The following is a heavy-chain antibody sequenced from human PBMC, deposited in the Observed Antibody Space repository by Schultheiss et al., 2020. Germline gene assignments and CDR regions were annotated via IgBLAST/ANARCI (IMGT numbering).Heavy chain of an antibody. CDR3: ASGGANWNYAPGR. V-gene: IGHV1-8*03. CDR1: GYTFTGYY. D-gene: IGHD1-7*01. CDR2: MNPNSGNT. Sequence: ASVKVSCKASGYTFTGYYMHWVRQAPGQGLEWMGWMNPNSGNTGYAQKFQGRVTITRDTSASTAYMELSSLRSEDTAVYYCASGGANWNYAPGRWGQGTLVNVSS. J-gene: IGHJ4*02.